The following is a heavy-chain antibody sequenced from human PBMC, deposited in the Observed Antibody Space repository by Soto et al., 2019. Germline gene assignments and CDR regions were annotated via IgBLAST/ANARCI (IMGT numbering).Heavy chain of an antibody. V-gene: IGHV4-39*01. J-gene: IGHJ4*02. Sequence: SETLSLTCTVSGGSISSSSYYFCCIRQPPGKGLEWIGSIYYSGSTYYNPSLKSRVTISVDTSKNQFSLKLSSVTAADTAVYYCARIPYAVYYFDYWGQGTLVTVSS. D-gene: IGHD2-2*01. CDR3: ARIPYAVYYFDY. CDR1: GGSISSSSYY. CDR2: IYYSGST.